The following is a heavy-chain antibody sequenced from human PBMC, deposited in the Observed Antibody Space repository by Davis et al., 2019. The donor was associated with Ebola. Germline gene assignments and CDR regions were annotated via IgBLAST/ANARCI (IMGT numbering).Heavy chain of an antibody. D-gene: IGHD5-18*01. CDR1: GFTFSSYA. J-gene: IGHJ4*02. Sequence: GESLKISCAASGFTFSSYAMSWVRQAPGKGLEWVANIHPDGGDKHYVDSVKGRFTISRDNGKNSLYLQMNSLRAEDTAVYYCARIQLWLFNYWGQGTLVTVSS. CDR2: IHPDGGDK. CDR3: ARIQLWLFNY. V-gene: IGHV3-7*03.